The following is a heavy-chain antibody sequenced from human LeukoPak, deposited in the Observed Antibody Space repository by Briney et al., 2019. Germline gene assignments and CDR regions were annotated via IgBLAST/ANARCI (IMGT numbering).Heavy chain of an antibody. V-gene: IGHV3-74*01. D-gene: IGHD3-10*01. Sequence: GGSLRLSCTASGFRFSDFWMHWVGQAPGKGLEWVSRIRGDWHDTTYADSVKGLFTISRDNAQNTLYLQMNSLRVEDTAVYYCASDRVLGSGSLDNWGQGTLVTVSS. CDR1: GFRFSDFW. CDR2: IRGDWHDT. CDR3: ASDRVLGSGSLDN. J-gene: IGHJ4*02.